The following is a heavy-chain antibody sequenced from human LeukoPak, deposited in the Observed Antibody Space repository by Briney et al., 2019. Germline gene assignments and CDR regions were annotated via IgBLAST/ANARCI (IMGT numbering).Heavy chain of an antibody. J-gene: IGHJ4*02. V-gene: IGHV3-23*01. CDR3: ARGATYAYYQDY. Sequence: GGSLRLSYAAYGFTFSSYAMTWGRQAPGKGLEWVSAISGSGDSTYYADSVKGRFTTSRDNSKNTLYLQMNSLRAEDTAVYYCARGATYAYYQDYWGQGTLVTVSS. CDR2: ISGSGDST. CDR1: GFTFSSYA. D-gene: IGHD1-26*01.